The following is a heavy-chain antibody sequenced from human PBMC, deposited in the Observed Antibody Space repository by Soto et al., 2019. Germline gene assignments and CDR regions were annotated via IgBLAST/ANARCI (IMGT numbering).Heavy chain of an antibody. CDR3: AGDDSEVVPAAMSY. V-gene: IGHV3-33*01. D-gene: IGHD2-2*01. CDR1: GVTFISYG. J-gene: IGHJ4*02. Sequence: PGGSLRLSCAASGVTFISYGMHLVRPATGKGLEWVAVIWYDGSNKYYADSVKGRFTISRDNSKNTLYLQMNSLRAEDTAVYYCAGDDSEVVPAAMSYWGQGTLVTVSS. CDR2: IWYDGSNK.